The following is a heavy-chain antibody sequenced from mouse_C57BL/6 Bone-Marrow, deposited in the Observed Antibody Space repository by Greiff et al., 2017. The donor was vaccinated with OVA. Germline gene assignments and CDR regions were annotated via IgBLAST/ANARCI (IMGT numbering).Heavy chain of an antibody. CDR1: GYTFTSYW. CDR2: IDPSDSYT. J-gene: IGHJ4*01. V-gene: IGHV1-50*01. D-gene: IGHD3-1*01. Sequence: QVQLQQPGAELVKPGASVKLSCKASGYTFTSYWMQWVKQRPGQGLEWIGEIDPSDSYTNYNQKFKGKATLTVDTSSSTAYMQLSSLTSEDSAVDYCARSGRGRDAMGYWGQGTSVTVAT. CDR3: ARSGRGRDAMGY.